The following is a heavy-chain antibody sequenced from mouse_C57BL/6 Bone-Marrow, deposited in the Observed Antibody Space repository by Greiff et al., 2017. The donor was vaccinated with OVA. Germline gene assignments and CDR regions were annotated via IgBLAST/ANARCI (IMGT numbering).Heavy chain of an antibody. CDR2: INPSSGYT. V-gene: IGHV1-7*01. J-gene: IGHJ3*01. CDR1: GYTFTSYW. Sequence: QVHVKQSGAELAKPGASVKLSCKASGYTFTSYWMHWVKQRPGQGLEWIGYINPSSGYTKYNQKFKDKATLTADKSSSTAYMQLSSLTYEDSAVYYCARSNWDEGFAYWGQGTLVTVSA. CDR3: ARSNWDEGFAY. D-gene: IGHD4-1*01.